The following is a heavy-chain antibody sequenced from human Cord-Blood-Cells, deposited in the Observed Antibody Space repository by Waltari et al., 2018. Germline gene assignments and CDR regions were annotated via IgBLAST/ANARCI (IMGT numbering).Heavy chain of an antibody. Sequence: QVQLVESGGGVVQPGRSLRLSCAASGFTFSSYGMPWVRQAPGKGLEWVAVIWYDGSNKYYADSVKGRFTISRDNSKNTLYLQMNSLRAEDTAVYYCARASDPLGSSSLDYWGQGTLVTVSS. V-gene: IGHV3-33*01. J-gene: IGHJ4*02. D-gene: IGHD6-6*01. CDR1: GFTFSSYG. CDR3: ARASDPLGSSSLDY. CDR2: IWYDGSNK.